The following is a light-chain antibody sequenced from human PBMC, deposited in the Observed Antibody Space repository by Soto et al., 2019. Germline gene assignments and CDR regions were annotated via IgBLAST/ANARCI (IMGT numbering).Light chain of an antibody. CDR2: DAS. J-gene: IGKJ4*01. V-gene: IGKV3-11*01. Sequence: EIVLTQSPATLSLSPGERATLSCRASLSVNSYLAWYQQKPGQAPRLLIYDASNRATGIPARFSGSGSGTDFTLTISSLEPEDFAVYYCQQRSNWPPLLTFGGGTKVEIK. CDR3: QQRSNWPPLLT. CDR1: LSVNSY.